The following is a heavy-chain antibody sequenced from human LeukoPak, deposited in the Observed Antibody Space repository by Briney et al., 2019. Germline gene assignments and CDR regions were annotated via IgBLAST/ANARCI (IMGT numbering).Heavy chain of an antibody. CDR3: ARDNSLGDNAWWFDP. Sequence: ASVTVSCKASGYTFTSYYMHWVRQAPGQGLEWMGLINPTGDSTGYAQKFQGRITMTRDMFTSTDYMELSSLRSEDTASYYCARDNSLGDNAWWFDPWGQGTLVTVSS. V-gene: IGHV1-46*01. D-gene: IGHD1-26*01. CDR2: INPTGDST. CDR1: GYTFTSYY. J-gene: IGHJ5*02.